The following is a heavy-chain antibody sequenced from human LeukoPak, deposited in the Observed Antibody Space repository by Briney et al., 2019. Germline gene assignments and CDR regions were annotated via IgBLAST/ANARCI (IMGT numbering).Heavy chain of an antibody. D-gene: IGHD3-10*01. CDR3: VPYGIYEWTVLDG. Sequence: GGSLKLSCAASGFSFSGSAMHWVRQASGKGLEWIGRIRSKPNNYATVYAASVKGRFTISRDDSKNTADLQMNSLKIEDPAVYCTVPYGIYEWTVLDGWGQGTLGTVSP. CDR1: GFSFSGSA. CDR2: IRSKPNNYAT. J-gene: IGHJ4*02. V-gene: IGHV3-73*01.